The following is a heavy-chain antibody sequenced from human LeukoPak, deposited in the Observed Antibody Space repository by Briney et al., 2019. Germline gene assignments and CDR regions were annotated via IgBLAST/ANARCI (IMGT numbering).Heavy chain of an antibody. CDR3: ARDYTGDDYFDY. CDR1: GGSISSGDYY. D-gene: IGHD2-2*02. CDR2: IYYSGST. Sequence: SETLSLTCTVSGGSISSGDYYWSWIRQPPGKGLEWIGYIYYSGSTYYNPSLKSRVTISVDTSKNQFSLKVYSVTAADTAVYYCARDYTGDDYFDYWGQGTLVTVSS. J-gene: IGHJ4*02. V-gene: IGHV4-30-4*08.